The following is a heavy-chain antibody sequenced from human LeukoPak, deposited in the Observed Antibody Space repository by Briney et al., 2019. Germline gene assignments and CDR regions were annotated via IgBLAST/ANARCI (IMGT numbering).Heavy chain of an antibody. CDR3: TRGDY. V-gene: IGHV1-8*01. CDR1: GYTFTNND. J-gene: IGHJ4*02. CDR2: MTPTSGNT. Sequence: ASVKVSCKASGYTFTNNDINWVRQATGQGLEWMAWMTPTSGNTGYAQKFQGRVTVTRSTSISTAYMELSSLRSEDTAVYYCTRGDYWGQGTLVTVSS.